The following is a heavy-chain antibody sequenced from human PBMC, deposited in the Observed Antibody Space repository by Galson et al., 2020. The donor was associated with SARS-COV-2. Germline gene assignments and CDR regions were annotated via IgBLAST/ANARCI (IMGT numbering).Heavy chain of an antibody. CDR2: FYPEDGET. Sequence: SVNVSCKVSGYTLTELSMHWVRQAPGKGLEWMGGFYPEDGETIYAQKFQGRVTMTEDTSTDTAYMELSSLRSEDTAVYYCATVVPAAIGGGHWFDPWGQGTLVTVSS. V-gene: IGHV1-24*01. CDR1: GYTLTELS. J-gene: IGHJ5*02. D-gene: IGHD2-2*01. CDR3: ATVVPAAIGGGHWFDP.